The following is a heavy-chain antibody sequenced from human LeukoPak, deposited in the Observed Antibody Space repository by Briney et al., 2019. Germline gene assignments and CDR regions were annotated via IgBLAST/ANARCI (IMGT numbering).Heavy chain of an antibody. D-gene: IGHD3-9*01. Sequence: GGSLRLSCAASGFTFSSYWMSWVRQAPGKGLEWVANIKQDGSEKYYVDSVKGRFTISRDNSKNTLYLQMNSLRAEDTAVYYCARASGVLRYFDWLLCPDYWGQGTLVTVSS. CDR2: IKQDGSEK. CDR3: ARASGVLRYFDWLLCPDY. CDR1: GFTFSSYW. V-gene: IGHV3-7*01. J-gene: IGHJ4*02.